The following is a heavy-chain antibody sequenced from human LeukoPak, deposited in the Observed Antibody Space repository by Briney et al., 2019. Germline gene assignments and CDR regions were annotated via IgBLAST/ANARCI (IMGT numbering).Heavy chain of an antibody. CDR3: ARDSYGSSGYYYVSDY. Sequence: GGSLRLSCAASGFTFSTYSMNWVRQAPGKGLEWVSYISYSSTAIYYADSVKGRFTISRDNAKNSLSLQMNSLRDEDTAVYYCARDSYGSSGYYYVSDYWGQGTLVTVSS. CDR1: GFTFSTYS. J-gene: IGHJ4*02. CDR2: ISYSSTAI. D-gene: IGHD3-22*01. V-gene: IGHV3-48*02.